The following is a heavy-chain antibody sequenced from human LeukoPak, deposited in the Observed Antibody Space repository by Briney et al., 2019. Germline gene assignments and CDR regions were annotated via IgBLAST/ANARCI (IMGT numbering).Heavy chain of an antibody. Sequence: GGSLRLSCAASGLTFNSWMTWVRQAPGKGLEWVANIKHDGIERYYVDSVKGRFTISRDNAKNSLYLQMNSLRAEDTAVYYCARNRLTFDIWGQGTMVTVSS. CDR1: GLTFNSW. D-gene: IGHD2/OR15-2a*01. V-gene: IGHV3-7*01. CDR3: ARNRLTFDI. J-gene: IGHJ3*02. CDR2: IKHDGIER.